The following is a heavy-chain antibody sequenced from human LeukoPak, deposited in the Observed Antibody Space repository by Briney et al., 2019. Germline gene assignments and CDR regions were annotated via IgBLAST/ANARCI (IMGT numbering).Heavy chain of an antibody. CDR2: ISTSSSTI. J-gene: IGHJ4*02. CDR3: ARDTGPGELGVRFN. D-gene: IGHD3-10*01. CDR1: GFTFSNSN. V-gene: IGHV3-48*01. Sequence: GGSLRLSRAASGFTFSNSNMNWVRQAPGRGLEWISYISTSSSTIYYADSVKGRFTISRDNAKNSLFLQMNSLRAEDTAVYYCARDTGPGELGVRFNWGQGTLVTVSS.